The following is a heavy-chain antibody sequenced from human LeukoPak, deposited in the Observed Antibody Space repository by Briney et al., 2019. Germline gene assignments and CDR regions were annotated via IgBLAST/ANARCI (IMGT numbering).Heavy chain of an antibody. CDR3: ARGILAAAGTSDY. CDR1: GFTFSSYG. CDR2: ISGSGGST. Sequence: GGTLRLSCAASGFTFSSYGMSWVRQAPGKGLEWVSAISGSGGSTYYADSVKGRFTISRDNSKNTLYLQMNSLRAEDTAVYYCARGILAAAGTSDYWGQGTLVTVSS. D-gene: IGHD6-13*01. V-gene: IGHV3-23*01. J-gene: IGHJ4*02.